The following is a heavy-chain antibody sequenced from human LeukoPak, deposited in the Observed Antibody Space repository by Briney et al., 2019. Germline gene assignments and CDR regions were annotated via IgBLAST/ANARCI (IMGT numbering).Heavy chain of an antibody. Sequence: KSSETLSLTCIVSGYSISSGYYWGWIRQPPGKGLEWIGSIYHSGTTHYNPSLKSRVTVSVDTSKNQFSLKLNSVTAADTAVYYCARSLAFDMWGQGTTVAVSS. CDR1: GYSISSGYY. CDR3: ARSLAFDM. J-gene: IGHJ3*02. CDR2: IYHSGTT. V-gene: IGHV4-38-2*02.